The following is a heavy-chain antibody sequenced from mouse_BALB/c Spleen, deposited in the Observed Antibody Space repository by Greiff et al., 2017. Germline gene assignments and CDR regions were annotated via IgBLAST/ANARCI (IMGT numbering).Heavy chain of an antibody. D-gene: IGHD3-1*01. V-gene: IGHV5-12-1*01. CDR3: ARHGAARSWFAY. J-gene: IGHJ3*01. Sequence: VESGGGLVKPGGSLKLSCAASGFAFSSYDMSWVRQTPEKRLEWVAYISSGGGSTYYPDTVKGRFTISRDNAKNTLYLQMSSLKSEDTAMYYCARHGAARSWFAYWGQGTLVTVSA. CDR1: GFAFSSYD. CDR2: ISSGGGST.